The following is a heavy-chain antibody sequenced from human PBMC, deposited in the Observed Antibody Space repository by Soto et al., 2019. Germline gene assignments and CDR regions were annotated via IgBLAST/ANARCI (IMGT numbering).Heavy chain of an antibody. CDR1: GYSFTSGL. Sequence: PGESLKISWKGSGYSFTSGLISWVRQMPGNGLEWMGRIDPSDSYTNYSPSFQGHVTISADKSISTAYLQWSSLKASDTAMYYRARHSFITMIVVVNEAFDIWGQGTMVTVSS. D-gene: IGHD3-22*01. J-gene: IGHJ3*02. V-gene: IGHV5-10-1*01. CDR2: IDPSDSYT. CDR3: ARHSFITMIVVVNEAFDI.